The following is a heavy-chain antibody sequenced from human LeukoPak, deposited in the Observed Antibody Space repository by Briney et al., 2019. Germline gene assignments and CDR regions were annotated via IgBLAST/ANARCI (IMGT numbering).Heavy chain of an antibody. Sequence: GGSLRLSCAASGFTFSSYGMHWVRQAPGKGLEWVAVIWYDGSNKYYADSVKGRFTISRDNSKNTLYLQMNSLRAEDTAVYYCARGKARGKFDYWGQGTLVTVSS. V-gene: IGHV3-33*01. D-gene: IGHD3-10*01. CDR3: ARGKARGKFDY. CDR1: GFTFSSYG. J-gene: IGHJ4*02. CDR2: IWYDGSNK.